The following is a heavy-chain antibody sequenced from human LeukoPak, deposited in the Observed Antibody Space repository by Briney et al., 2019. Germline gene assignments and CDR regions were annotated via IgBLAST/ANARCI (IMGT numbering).Heavy chain of an antibody. J-gene: IGHJ5*02. CDR1: GGSISSYY. D-gene: IGHD2-2*01. V-gene: IGHV4-59*01. Sequence: PSETLSLNCTVSGGSISSYYWSWIRQPPGKGLEWIGYIYYSGSTNYNPSLKSRVTISVDASKNQFSLKLSSVTAADTAVYYCARGGYCSSTSCYLVFDPWGQGTLVTVSS. CDR2: IYYSGST. CDR3: ARGGYCSSTSCYLVFDP.